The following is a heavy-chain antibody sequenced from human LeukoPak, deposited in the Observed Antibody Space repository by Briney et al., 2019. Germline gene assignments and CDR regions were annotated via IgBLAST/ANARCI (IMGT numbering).Heavy chain of an antibody. CDR2: INPNTGGT. D-gene: IGHD2-15*01. CDR1: GYTFTDYF. CDR3: ARGRGYCNGGSCYFDS. V-gene: IGHV1-2*02. Sequence: ASVKVSCKASGYTFTDYFIHCVRQAPGQGLELMGSINPNTGGTNYAQKFQGRVTMTRDTSTSTAYMELSGLRSDDTAVYYCARGRGYCNGGSCYFDSWGQGTLVTVSS. J-gene: IGHJ4*02.